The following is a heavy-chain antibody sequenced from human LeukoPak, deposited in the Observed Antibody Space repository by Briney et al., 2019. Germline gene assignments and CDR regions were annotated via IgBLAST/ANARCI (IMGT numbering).Heavy chain of an antibody. Sequence: GGSLRLSCAASGFTFSDYYMSWIRQAPGKGLEWVSYISSSSSYTNYADSVKGRFTISRDNAKNSLYLQMNSLRAEDTAVYYCARALGELSQIDYWGQGTLVTVSS. CDR2: ISSSSSYT. J-gene: IGHJ4*02. D-gene: IGHD3-16*02. CDR1: GFTFSDYY. CDR3: ARALGELSQIDY. V-gene: IGHV3-11*06.